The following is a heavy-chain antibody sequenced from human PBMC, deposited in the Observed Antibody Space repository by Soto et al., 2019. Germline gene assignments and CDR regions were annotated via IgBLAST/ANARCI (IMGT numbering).Heavy chain of an antibody. Sequence: GGSLRLSCAASGFTFSSYGMHWVRQAPGKGLEWVAVISYDGSNKYYADSVKGRFTISRDNSKNTLYLQMNSLRAEDTAVYYCATHSSGYYRPDCWGQGTLVTVSS. V-gene: IGHV3-30*03. J-gene: IGHJ4*02. D-gene: IGHD3-22*01. CDR2: ISYDGSNK. CDR1: GFTFSSYG. CDR3: ATHSSGYYRPDC.